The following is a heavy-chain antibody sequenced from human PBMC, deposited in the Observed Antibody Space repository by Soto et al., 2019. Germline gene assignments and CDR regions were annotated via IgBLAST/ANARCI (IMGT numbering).Heavy chain of an antibody. Sequence: GGSLRLSCAASGFTFSSYSMNWVSQAPGKGLEWVSYISSSSSTIYYADSVKGRFTISRDNAKNSLYLQMNSLRAEDTAVYYCARDLIDWGLTVAFDIWGQGTMVTVSS. CDR2: ISSSSSTI. CDR3: ARDLIDWGLTVAFDI. J-gene: IGHJ3*02. CDR1: GFTFSSYS. D-gene: IGHD3-9*01. V-gene: IGHV3-48*04.